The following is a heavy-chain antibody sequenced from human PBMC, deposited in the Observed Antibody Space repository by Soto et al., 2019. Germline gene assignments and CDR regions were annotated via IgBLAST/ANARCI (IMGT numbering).Heavy chain of an antibody. CDR1: GYTFTSYG. V-gene: IGHV1-18*01. D-gene: IGHD5-18*01. CDR2: ISAYNGNT. Sequence: ASVKVSCKASGYTFTSYGISWVRQAPGQGLEWMGWISAYNGNTNYAQKLQGRVTMTTDTSTSTAYMELRSLRSDDTAVYYCARFEGTRYSYGLVFDYWGQGTLVTVSS. J-gene: IGHJ4*02. CDR3: ARFEGTRYSYGLVFDY.